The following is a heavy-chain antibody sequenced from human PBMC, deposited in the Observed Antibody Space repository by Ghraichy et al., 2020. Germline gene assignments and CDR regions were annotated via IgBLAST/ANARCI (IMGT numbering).Heavy chain of an antibody. V-gene: IGHV3-69-1*01. D-gene: IGHD3-10*01. CDR3: ARDACITCLLDS. CDR2: IISGDYF. CDR1: GFTFRDYN. Sequence: LSLTCEASGFTFRDYNMNWVRQAPGKRREWGASIISGDYFYYADSVMGRFTISRDNAKNSLYLQMNSLRVEATAVYYCARDACITCLLDSWGQGILVTVSS. J-gene: IGHJ4*02.